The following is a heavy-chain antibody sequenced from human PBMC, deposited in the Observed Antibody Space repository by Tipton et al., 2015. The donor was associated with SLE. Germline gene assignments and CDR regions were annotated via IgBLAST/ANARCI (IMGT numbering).Heavy chain of an antibody. D-gene: IGHD5-18*01. Sequence: PGLVKPSETLSLICTVSDDSISRSIYNWVWIRQPPGKGLEWIGRIYSNGNTNYNPSLKSRVTISVDTSKNQFSLKLSSVTAADSAVYYCARGGLGYSYYYYMDVWGKGTTVTVSS. CDR1: DDSISRSIYN. V-gene: IGHV4-39*07. J-gene: IGHJ6*03. CDR3: ARGGLGYSYYYYMDV. CDR2: IYSNGNT.